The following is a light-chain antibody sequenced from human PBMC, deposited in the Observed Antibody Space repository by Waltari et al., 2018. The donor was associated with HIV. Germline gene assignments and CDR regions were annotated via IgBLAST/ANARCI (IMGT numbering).Light chain of an antibody. CDR2: KAS. V-gene: IGKV1-5*03. CDR3: QQFQTFRT. J-gene: IGKJ1*01. CDR1: QNITNH. Sequence: IQLTQSPSTLSASVGHRVTITCRASQNITNHLAWYQQKSGKAPKLLIYKASSLERGVPSRFSGSGTGTEFSLTINSLQPADLAVYFCQQFQTFRTFGQGTKVE.